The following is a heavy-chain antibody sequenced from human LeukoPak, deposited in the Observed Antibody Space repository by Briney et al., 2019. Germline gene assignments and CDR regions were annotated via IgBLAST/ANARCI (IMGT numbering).Heavy chain of an antibody. CDR1: GFTFSSYA. V-gene: IGHV3-23*01. D-gene: IGHD3-22*01. Sequence: GGSLRLSCAASGFTFSSYAMNWVRQAPGKGLEWGSAISGSGDSTYYADSLKGRFTISRDNAKNSLYLQMNSLRAEDTAVYYCARAHYYDSSGLDFWGQGTLVTVSS. J-gene: IGHJ4*02. CDR3: ARAHYYDSSGLDF. CDR2: ISGSGDST.